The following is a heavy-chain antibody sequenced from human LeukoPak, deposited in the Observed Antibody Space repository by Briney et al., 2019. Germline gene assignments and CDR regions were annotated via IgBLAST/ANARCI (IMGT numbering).Heavy chain of an antibody. Sequence: GGSLRLPCAASGFTFSSYAMSWVRQAPGKGLEWVSAISGSGGSTYYADSVKGRFTISRDNSKNTLYLQMNSLRAEDTAVYYCAKGSRVEPVAYCDYWGQGTLVTVSS. D-gene: IGHD2-2*01. J-gene: IGHJ4*02. CDR3: AKGSRVEPVAYCDY. V-gene: IGHV3-23*01. CDR1: GFTFSSYA. CDR2: ISGSGGST.